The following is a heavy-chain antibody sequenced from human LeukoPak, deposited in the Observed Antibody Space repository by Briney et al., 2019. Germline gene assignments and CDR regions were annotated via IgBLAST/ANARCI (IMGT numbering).Heavy chain of an antibody. V-gene: IGHV3-53*01. J-gene: IGHJ4*02. Sequence: GGSLRLSCAASGFTVSSNYMSWVRQPPGRGLEWVSIIYSDGTTYYADSVRGRFTISRDNSQNTLYLQMKSLRGEDTAVYYCARTLVMDRAPGSFDYWGQGTLVTVSS. D-gene: IGHD2-8*01. CDR3: ARTLVMDRAPGSFDY. CDR1: GFTVSSNY. CDR2: IYSDGTT.